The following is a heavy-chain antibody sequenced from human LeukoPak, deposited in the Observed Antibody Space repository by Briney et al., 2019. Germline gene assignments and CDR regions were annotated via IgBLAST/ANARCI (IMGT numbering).Heavy chain of an antibody. Sequence: PSETLSLTCAVYGGSFSSYYWSWIRQPPGKGLEWIGEINHSGSTNYNPSLKSRVTISVDTSKNQFSLKLSSVTAADTAVYYCAGRTTGYCSSTSCNPYYYYMDVWGKGTTVTISS. CDR2: INHSGST. CDR1: GGSFSSYY. CDR3: AGRTTGYCSSTSCNPYYYYMDV. V-gene: IGHV4-34*01. J-gene: IGHJ6*03. D-gene: IGHD2-2*01.